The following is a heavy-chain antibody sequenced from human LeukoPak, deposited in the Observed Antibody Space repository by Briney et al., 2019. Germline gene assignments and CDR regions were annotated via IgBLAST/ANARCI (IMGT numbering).Heavy chain of an antibody. CDR2: INPNSGGT. V-gene: IGHV1-2*06. D-gene: IGHD2-15*01. Sequence: GASVKVSCKASGYTFTGYYMHWVRQAPGQGLEWMGRINPNSGGTNYAQKFQGRVTMTRDTSISTAYMELSRLRSDDTAVYYSARDPRYCSGGSCQYWGQGTLVTVSS. CDR1: GYTFTGYY. J-gene: IGHJ4*02. CDR3: ARDPRYCSGGSCQY.